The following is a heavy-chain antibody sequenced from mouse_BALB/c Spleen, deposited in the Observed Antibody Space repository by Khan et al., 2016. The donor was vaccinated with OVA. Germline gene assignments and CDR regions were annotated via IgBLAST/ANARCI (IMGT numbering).Heavy chain of an antibody. CDR1: GFNITDTY. J-gene: IGHJ3*01. CDR2: IVPPNDDT. V-gene: IGHV14-3*02. CDR3: DTLYCNPFAY. D-gene: IGHD2-1*01. Sequence: VQLKQSGAELVKPGASVKLSCSASGFNITDTYINWVKQRPEQGLEWIGRIVPPNDDTKYGPKFQDKATITADTSSNTVYLQLSSLTSEDTAGDYCDTLYCNPFAYWGQGTLVSVSA.